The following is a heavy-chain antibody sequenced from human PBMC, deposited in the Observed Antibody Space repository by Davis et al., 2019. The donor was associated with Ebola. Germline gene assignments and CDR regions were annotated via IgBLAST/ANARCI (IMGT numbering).Heavy chain of an antibody. CDR1: GFTLSDYY. CDR2: IRSSDTTI. CDR3: ARDKRSSWYGGMDV. J-gene: IGHJ6*02. Sequence: GESLKISCAASGFTLSDYYMSWIRQAPGKGLEWVSSIRSSDTTIYYSDPVKGRFTVSWDNAKNSLYLQMNSLRAEDTAVYYCARDKRSSWYGGMDVWGQGTTVTVSS. V-gene: IGHV3-11*01. D-gene: IGHD6-19*01.